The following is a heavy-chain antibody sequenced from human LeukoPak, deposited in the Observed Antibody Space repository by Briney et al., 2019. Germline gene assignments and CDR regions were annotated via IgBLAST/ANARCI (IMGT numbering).Heavy chain of an antibody. D-gene: IGHD3-22*01. CDR1: GFTFSSYA. CDR2: ISRNGGST. CDR3: ARDSSGYSYYFDY. V-gene: IGHV3-64*01. J-gene: IGHJ4*02. Sequence: PGGSLRLSCAASGFTFSSYAMNWVRQAPGKGLEYVSAISRNGGSTYYANSVKGRFTISRDNSKNTLYLQMGSLRAEDMAVYYCARDSSGYSYYFDYWGQGTLVTVSS.